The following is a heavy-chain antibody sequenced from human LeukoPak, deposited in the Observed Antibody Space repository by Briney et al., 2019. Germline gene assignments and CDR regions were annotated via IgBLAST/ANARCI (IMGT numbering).Heavy chain of an antibody. CDR3: AKNGGPHGMDV. J-gene: IGHJ6*02. CDR1: GFTFSNIW. CDR2: IKHDGSET. D-gene: IGHD3-16*01. V-gene: IGHV3-7*02. Sequence: GGSLRLSCAASGFTFSNIWMSWVRQAPGKGLEWVANIKHDGSETNYVDSVKGRFTISRDNARNSLHLQMNSLRVEDTAVYYCAKNGGPHGMDVWGQGTTVTVSS.